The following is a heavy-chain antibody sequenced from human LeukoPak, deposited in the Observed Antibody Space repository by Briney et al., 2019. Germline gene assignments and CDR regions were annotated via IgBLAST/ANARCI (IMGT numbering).Heavy chain of an antibody. Sequence: SVKVSCKASGGTFSSYAISWVRQAPGQGLEWLGGIMPLFGTAGYAQKFQGRVTITKDESTRTVYLGLTSLTSDDTAVYYCARDVHGDYGSGWFDPWGQGTLVSVSS. J-gene: IGHJ5*02. CDR2: IMPLFGTA. V-gene: IGHV1-69*05. CDR3: ARDVHGDYGSGWFDP. D-gene: IGHD4-17*01. CDR1: GGTFSSYA.